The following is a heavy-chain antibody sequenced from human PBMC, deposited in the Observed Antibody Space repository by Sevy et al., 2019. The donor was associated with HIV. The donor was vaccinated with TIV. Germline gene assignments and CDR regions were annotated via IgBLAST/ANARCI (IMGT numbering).Heavy chain of an antibody. CDR2: IRSIAYGGTT. D-gene: IGHD3-22*01. Sequence: GGSLRLSCTASGFTFGDYAMSWVRQAPGKGLEWVGFIRSIAYGGTTEYVASVKGRFTISRDDSKSIAYLQMNSLKTEDTAVYYCTGSSSGYSANFDYWGQGTLVTVS. CDR1: GFTFGDYA. J-gene: IGHJ4*02. V-gene: IGHV3-49*04. CDR3: TGSSSGYSANFDY.